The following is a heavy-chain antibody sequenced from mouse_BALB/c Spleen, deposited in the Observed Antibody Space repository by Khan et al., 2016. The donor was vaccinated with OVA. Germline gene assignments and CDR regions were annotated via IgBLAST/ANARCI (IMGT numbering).Heavy chain of an antibody. Sequence: QVQLQQSGAELAKPGASVKMSCKASGYTFTSYWMHWVKQRPGQGLEWIGHINPSTGYSEYNERFKDKATLTADKSSSTAYMQLSSLKSEESAVFYCSNRGSTSSCFAYWGQGTLLTVSA. CDR1: GYTFTSYW. CDR2: INPSTGYS. J-gene: IGHJ3*01. V-gene: IGHV1-7*01. D-gene: IGHD1-1*01. CDR3: SNRGSTSSCFAY.